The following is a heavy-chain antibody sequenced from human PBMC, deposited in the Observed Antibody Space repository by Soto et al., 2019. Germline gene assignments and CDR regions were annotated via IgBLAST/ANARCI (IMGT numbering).Heavy chain of an antibody. Sequence: DVQLLESGGGLVQPGTSLRLSCAASGFSFISYAMSWVRQVPGKRLEWVSSISDSGGRTFYAESVEGRFTISRDDSTCTLFLQMNSLRAEDTVIYYCTKGGVRFLEWLGDVWGQGTTVTVSS. J-gene: IGHJ6*02. D-gene: IGHD3-3*01. CDR1: GFSFISYA. V-gene: IGHV3-23*01. CDR3: TKGGVRFLEWLGDV. CDR2: ISDSGGRT.